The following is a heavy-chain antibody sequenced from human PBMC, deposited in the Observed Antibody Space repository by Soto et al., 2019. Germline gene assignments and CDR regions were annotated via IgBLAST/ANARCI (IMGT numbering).Heavy chain of an antibody. D-gene: IGHD3-10*01. CDR2: INHSGST. V-gene: IGHV4-34*01. Sequence: SETLSLTCAVYGGSFSGYYWIWIRQPPGKGLEWIGEINHSGSTNYNPSLKSRVTISVDTSKNQVSLKLSSVTAADTAVYYCARVSGIYYYGMDVWGQGTTVTVSS. J-gene: IGHJ6*02. CDR3: ARVSGIYYYGMDV. CDR1: GGSFSGYY.